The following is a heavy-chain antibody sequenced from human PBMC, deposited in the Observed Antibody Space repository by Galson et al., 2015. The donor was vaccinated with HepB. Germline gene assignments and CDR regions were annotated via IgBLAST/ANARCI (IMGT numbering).Heavy chain of an antibody. CDR3: ARHESESKTYAADN. Sequence: SETLSLTCTVSGGSTSSNTYYWSWIRQPPGRGLEWIGSIYYTGTTYYNPSLKSRVTISGDTSKNQFSLKLYSVTAADTAVYYCARHESESKTYAADNWGQGTLVTVSS. CDR1: GGSTSSNTYY. V-gene: IGHV4-39*01. J-gene: IGHJ4*02. D-gene: IGHD2-2*01. CDR2: IYYTGTT.